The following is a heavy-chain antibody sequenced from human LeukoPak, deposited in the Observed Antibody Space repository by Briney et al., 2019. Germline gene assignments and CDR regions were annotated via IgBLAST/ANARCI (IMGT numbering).Heavy chain of an antibody. V-gene: IGHV4-59*01. Sequence: SETLSLTCTVSGGSISSYYWSWIRQPPGKGLEWIGYIYYSGSTNYNPSLKSRVTISVDTSKNQFSLKLSSVTAADTAVYYCAREKYSGSYKGYFDYWGQGTLVTVSS. D-gene: IGHD1-26*01. CDR3: AREKYSGSYKGYFDY. CDR2: IYYSGST. J-gene: IGHJ4*02. CDR1: GGSISSYY.